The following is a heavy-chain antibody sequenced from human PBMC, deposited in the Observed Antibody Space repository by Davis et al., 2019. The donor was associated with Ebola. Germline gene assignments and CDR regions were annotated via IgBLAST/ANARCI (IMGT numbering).Heavy chain of an antibody. Sequence: GESLKISCAASGFTFSNAWMNWVRQAPGKGLEWVGRIKSKTDGGTTDYAAPVKGRFTISRDDSKNTLYLQMNSLRAEDTAVYYCATSIFYYDSSGGFDYWGQGTLVTVSS. J-gene: IGHJ4*02. CDR3: ATSIFYYDSSGGFDY. V-gene: IGHV3-15*07. CDR1: GFTFSNAW. CDR2: IKSKTDGGTT. D-gene: IGHD3-22*01.